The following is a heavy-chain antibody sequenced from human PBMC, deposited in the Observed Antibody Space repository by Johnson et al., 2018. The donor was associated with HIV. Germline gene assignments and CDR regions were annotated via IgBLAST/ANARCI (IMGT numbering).Heavy chain of an antibody. J-gene: IGHJ3*02. V-gene: IGHV3-33*06. CDR2: IWYDGSNK. CDR1: GFTFSRYG. D-gene: IGHD4-23*01. CDR3: AKVGATVITPRGEAFDI. Sequence: QMLLVESGGGVVQPGRSLRLSCAASGFTFSRYGMHWVRQAPGKGLEWVAVIWYDGSNKYYADSVKGRFTISRDNSKNTMYLQMNSLRAEDTAVYYCAKVGATVITPRGEAFDIWGQGTMVTVSS.